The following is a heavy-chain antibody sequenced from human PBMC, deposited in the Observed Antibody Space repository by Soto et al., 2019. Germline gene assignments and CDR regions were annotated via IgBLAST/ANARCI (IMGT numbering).Heavy chain of an antibody. CDR2: INAGNGNT. CDR3: ARDSSTSYCSGGSCYSGSLFDY. Sequence: QVQLVQSGAEVKKPGASVKVSCKASGYTFTSYAMHWVRQAPGQRLEWMGWINAGNGNTKYSQKFQGRVTITRDTSASTAYMELSSLRSEDTAVYYCARDSSTSYCSGGSCYSGSLFDYWGQGTLVTVSS. V-gene: IGHV1-3*01. D-gene: IGHD2-15*01. CDR1: GYTFTSYA. J-gene: IGHJ4*02.